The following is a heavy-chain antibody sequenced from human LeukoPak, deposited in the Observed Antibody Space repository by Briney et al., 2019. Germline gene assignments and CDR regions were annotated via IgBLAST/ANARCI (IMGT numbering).Heavy chain of an antibody. Sequence: ATVKVSCKASGGTFSSYAISWVRQAPGQGLEWMGGIIPIFGTANYAQKFQGRVTITTDESTSTAYMELSSLRSEDTAVYYCARGDVRRTSSGYINWGQGTLVTVSS. CDR3: ARGDVRRTSSGYIN. D-gene: IGHD3-22*01. V-gene: IGHV1-69*05. CDR2: IIPIFGTA. CDR1: GGTFSSYA. J-gene: IGHJ4*02.